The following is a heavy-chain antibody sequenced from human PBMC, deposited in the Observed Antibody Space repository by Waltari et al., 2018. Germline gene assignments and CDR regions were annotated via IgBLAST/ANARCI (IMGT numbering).Heavy chain of an antibody. CDR3: ARRSSHWNYKIFGMDV. CDR2: ISSNGGST. D-gene: IGHD1-7*01. Sequence: EVQLVESGGGLVQPGGSLRLSCAASGFTFSSYAMHWVRQAPGKGLEYVSAISSNGGSTYYANSVKGRFTISRDNSKNTLYLQMGSLRAEDMAVYYCARRSSHWNYKIFGMDVWGQGTTVTVSS. V-gene: IGHV3-64*01. CDR1: GFTFSSYA. J-gene: IGHJ6*02.